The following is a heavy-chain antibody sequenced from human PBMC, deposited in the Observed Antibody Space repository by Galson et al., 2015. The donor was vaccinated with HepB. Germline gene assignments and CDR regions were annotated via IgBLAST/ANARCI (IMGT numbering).Heavy chain of an antibody. CDR1: GYRFASYW. CDR3: ARHFSPEYSNSYYYFDY. V-gene: IGHV5-10-1*01. J-gene: IGHJ4*02. Sequence: QSGAEVKKPGESLRISCKGSGYRFASYWISWVRQMPGKGLEWMGKSDPRDSYTDYSPSFQGHVTISVDKSISTAYLQWSTLRASDTAMYYCARHFSPEYSNSYYYFDYWGQGTLVTVSS. D-gene: IGHD6-6*01. CDR2: SDPRDSYT.